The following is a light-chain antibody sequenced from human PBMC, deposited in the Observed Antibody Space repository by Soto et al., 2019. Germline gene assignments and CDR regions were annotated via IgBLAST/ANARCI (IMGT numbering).Light chain of an antibody. J-gene: IGKJ1*01. CDR2: DAS. Sequence: EILMTQSPATLSVSPGERVTVSCRASQSVSYYLAWYQQKPGQAPRLLIYDASTRATGIPVRFSGSGSGTEFTLTISSLQPDDFATYYCHQYNSYSRTFGQGTKV. CDR1: QSVSYY. V-gene: IGKV3-15*01. CDR3: HQYNSYSRT.